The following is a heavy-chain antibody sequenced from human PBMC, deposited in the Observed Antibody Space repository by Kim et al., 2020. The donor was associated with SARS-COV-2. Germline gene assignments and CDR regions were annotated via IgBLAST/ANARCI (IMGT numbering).Heavy chain of an antibody. CDR1: GFTFSSYS. CDR2: ISSSSYI. D-gene: IGHD3-10*01. CDR3: ARDSGGDNWFDP. J-gene: IGHJ5*02. Sequence: GGSLRLSCAASGFTFSSYSMNWVRQAPGKGLEWVSSISSSSYIYYADSVKGRFTISRDNAKNSLYLQMNSLRAEDTAVYYCARDSGGDNWFDPWGQGTLVTVSS. V-gene: IGHV3-21*01.